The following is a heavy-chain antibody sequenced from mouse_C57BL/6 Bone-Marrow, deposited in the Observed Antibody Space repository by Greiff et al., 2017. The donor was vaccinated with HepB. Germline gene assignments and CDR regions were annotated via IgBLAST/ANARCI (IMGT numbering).Heavy chain of an antibody. CDR2: IYPGDGDT. CDR1: GYAFSSSW. D-gene: IGHD1-1*01. Sequence: VQGVESGPELVKPGASVKISCKASGYAFSSSWMNWVKQRPGKGLEWIGRIYPGDGDTNYNGKFKGKATLTADKSSSTAYMQLSSLTSEDSAVYFCTNYYCPPFAYWGQGTLVTVSA. CDR3: TNYYCPPFAY. V-gene: IGHV1-82*01. J-gene: IGHJ3*01.